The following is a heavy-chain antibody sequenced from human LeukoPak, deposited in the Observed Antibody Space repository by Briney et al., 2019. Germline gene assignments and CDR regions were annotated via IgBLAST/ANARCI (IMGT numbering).Heavy chain of an antibody. CDR2: ISYDGSNK. CDR3: AKRRGYSYGYLDY. J-gene: IGHJ4*02. D-gene: IGHD5-18*01. CDR1: GFTFSSYG. Sequence: GGSLRLSCAASGFTFSSYGMHWVRQAPGKGLEWVAVISYDGSNKYCADSVKGRFTISRDNSKNTLYLQMNSLRAEDTAVYYCAKRRGYSYGYLDYWGQGTLVTVSS. V-gene: IGHV3-30*18.